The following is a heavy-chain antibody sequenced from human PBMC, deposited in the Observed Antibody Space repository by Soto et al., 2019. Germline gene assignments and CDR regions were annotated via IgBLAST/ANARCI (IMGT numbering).Heavy chain of an antibody. V-gene: IGHV3-30-3*01. D-gene: IGHD6-19*01. Sequence: PGGSLRLSCAASEFIFSNYAAHLFRHSPFKWPEWVAVMSYDGSNKYYAGSVEGRFTISRDNSKNTLYLQMNSLRADDTAVYYCAREPVSGRVKYGLDFWGQGTTVTVSS. CDR1: EFIFSNYA. CDR3: AREPVSGRVKYGLDF. CDR2: MSYDGSNK. J-gene: IGHJ6*02.